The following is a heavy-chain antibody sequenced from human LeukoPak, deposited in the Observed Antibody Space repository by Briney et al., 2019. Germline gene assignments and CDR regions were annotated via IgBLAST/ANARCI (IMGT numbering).Heavy chain of an antibody. J-gene: IGHJ4*02. V-gene: IGHV4-30-2*01. CDR2: IYHSGST. CDR1: GGSFSGYS. Sequence: SETLSLTCAAYGGSFSGYSWSWIRQPPGKGLEWIGYIYHSGSTYYNPSLKSRVTISVDRSKNQFSLKLSSVTAADTAVYYCARESDYYGSGSYLDYWGQGTLVTVSS. D-gene: IGHD3-10*01. CDR3: ARESDYYGSGSYLDY.